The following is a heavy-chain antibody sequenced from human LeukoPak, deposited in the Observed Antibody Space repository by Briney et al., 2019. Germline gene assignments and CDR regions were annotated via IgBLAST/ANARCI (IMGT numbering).Heavy chain of an antibody. CDR1: GGTFSSYA. J-gene: IGHJ6*02. D-gene: IGHD3-3*01. CDR3: ARAEITIFGVVIKYYGMDV. Sequence: GSSVKVSCKASGGTFSSYAISWVRQAPGQGLEWMGGIIPILGTANYAQKFQGRVTITADESTSTAYMELSSLRSEDTAVYYCARAEITIFGVVIKYYGMDVWGQGTTVTVSS. V-gene: IGHV1-69*01. CDR2: IIPILGTA.